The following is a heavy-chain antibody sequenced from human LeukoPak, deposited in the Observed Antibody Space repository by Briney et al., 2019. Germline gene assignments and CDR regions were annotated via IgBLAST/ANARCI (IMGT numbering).Heavy chain of an antibody. CDR1: GYTFTGYY. D-gene: IGHD4-17*01. CDR2: INPNSGGT. CDR3: ARGNRSPPAAMTTVTTPANWFDP. V-gene: IGHV1-2*04. J-gene: IGHJ5*02. Sequence: ASVKVSCKASGYTFTGYYMHWVRQAPGQGLEWMGWINPNSGGTNYAQKFQGWVTMTRDTSISTAYMELSRLRSDDTAVYYCARGNRSPPAAMTTVTTPANWFDPWGQGTLVTVSS.